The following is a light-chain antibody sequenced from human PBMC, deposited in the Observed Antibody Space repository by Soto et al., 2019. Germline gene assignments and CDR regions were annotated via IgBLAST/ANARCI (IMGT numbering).Light chain of an antibody. J-gene: IGKJ1*01. Sequence: VCTQTQYTLSLSPAERAVLSCRASQSVRSSYLAWYQQKPGQAPRLLIYGASSRATGIPDRFSGSGSGTDFTLTISRLEPEDFGVFFCQQYGNSPLTFGQGSNVDVK. CDR3: QQYGNSPLT. CDR1: QSVRSSY. V-gene: IGKV3-20*01. CDR2: GAS.